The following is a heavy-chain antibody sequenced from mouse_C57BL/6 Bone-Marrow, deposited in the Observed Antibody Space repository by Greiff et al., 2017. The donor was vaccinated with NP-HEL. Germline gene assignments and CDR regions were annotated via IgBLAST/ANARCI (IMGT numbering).Heavy chain of an antibody. J-gene: IGHJ3*01. V-gene: IGHV1-76*01. CDR1: GYTFTDYY. Sequence: QVQLQQSGAELVRPGASVKLSCKASGYTFTDYYINWVKQRPGQGLEWIARIYPGSGNTYYNEKFKGKATLTAEKSSSTAYMQLSSLTSEDSAVYFCVRDYYGSSWFAYWGQGTLVTVSA. D-gene: IGHD1-1*01. CDR3: VRDYYGSSWFAY. CDR2: IYPGSGNT.